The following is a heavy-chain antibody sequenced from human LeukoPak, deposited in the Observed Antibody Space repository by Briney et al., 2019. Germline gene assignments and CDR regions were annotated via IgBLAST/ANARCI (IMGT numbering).Heavy chain of an antibody. CDR2: INPSGGST. CDR3: ASTPIWGYYDSSGSGNWFDP. D-gene: IGHD3-22*01. J-gene: IGHJ5*02. Sequence: ASVKVSCKASGYTFTSYYMHWVRQAPGQGLEWMGIINPSGGSTSYAQKFQGRVTMTRDTSTGTVYMELSSLRSEDTAVYYCASTPIWGYYDSSGSGNWFDPWGQGTLVTVSS. V-gene: IGHV1-46*01. CDR1: GYTFTSYY.